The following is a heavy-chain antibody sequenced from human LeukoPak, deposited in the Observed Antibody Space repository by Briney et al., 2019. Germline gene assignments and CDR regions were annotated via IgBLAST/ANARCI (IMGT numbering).Heavy chain of an antibody. V-gene: IGHV1-2*02. D-gene: IGHD6-19*01. CDR2: INPNSGGT. J-gene: IGHJ4*02. CDR1: GYTFTDYY. CDR3: ARGEIAVAGTEVDY. Sequence: GASVKVSCKASGYTFTDYYMHWVRQAPGQGLEWMGWINPNSGGTNYAQKFQGRVTMTRDMSISTAYMELSRLRSDDTAVYYCARGEIAVAGTEVDYWGQGTLVTVSS.